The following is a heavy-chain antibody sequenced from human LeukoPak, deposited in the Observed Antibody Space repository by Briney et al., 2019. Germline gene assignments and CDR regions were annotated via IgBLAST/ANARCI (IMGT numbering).Heavy chain of an antibody. J-gene: IGHJ4*02. CDR1: GYTFTSYY. CDR2: INPSGGST. Sequence: ASVEVSYKASGYTFTSYYMHWVRQAPGQGLEWMGIINPSGGSTSYAQKFQGRVTMTRDTSTSTVYMELSSLRSEDTAVYYCASPSGNSDSLFDYRGQGTLVTVSS. V-gene: IGHV1-46*01. CDR3: ASPSGNSDSLFDY. D-gene: IGHD4-23*01.